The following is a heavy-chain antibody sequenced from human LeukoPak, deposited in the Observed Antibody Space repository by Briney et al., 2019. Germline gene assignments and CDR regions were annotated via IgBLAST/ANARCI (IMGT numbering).Heavy chain of an antibody. CDR1: GFTFSGYS. J-gene: IGHJ6*02. CDR3: ARERIDSNTFMYGMDV. CDR2: ISSSSSTI. Sequence: PGGSLRLSCAASGFTFSGYSMNWVRQAQGKGLEWVSYISSSSSTIYYADSVKGRFTISRDNAKNSLYLQMNSLRAEDTAVYYCARERIDSNTFMYGMDVWGQGTTVTVSS. V-gene: IGHV3-48*04. D-gene: IGHD2-15*01.